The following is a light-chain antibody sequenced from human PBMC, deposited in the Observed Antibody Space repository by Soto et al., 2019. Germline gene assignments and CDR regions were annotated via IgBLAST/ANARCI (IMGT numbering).Light chain of an antibody. CDR3: QHLNYYPPFT. CDR2: GTF. Sequence: IQLTQSPSSLSASVGDRVSITCRASQDIQTYLAWYQQKRGEAPKLLISGTFTLQSGVPSRFNGSGSGTGFTLTISRLQPEDFATYYCQHLNYYPPFTFGPGTKVDLE. V-gene: IGKV1-9*01. CDR1: QDIQTY. J-gene: IGKJ3*01.